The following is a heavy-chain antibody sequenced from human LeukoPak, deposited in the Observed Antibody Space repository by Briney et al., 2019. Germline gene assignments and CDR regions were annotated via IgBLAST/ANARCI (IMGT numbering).Heavy chain of an antibody. CDR2: IYYSGST. CDR3: ARVITMVRGVIINWFDP. V-gene: IGHV4-38-2*02. CDR1: GYSISSGYY. J-gene: IGHJ5*02. Sequence: PSETLSLTCTVSGYSISSGYYWGWIRQPPGKGLEWIGSIYYSGSTYYNPSLKSRVTISVDTSKNQFSLKLSSVTAADTAVYYCARVITMVRGVIINWFDPWGQGTLVTVSS. D-gene: IGHD3-10*01.